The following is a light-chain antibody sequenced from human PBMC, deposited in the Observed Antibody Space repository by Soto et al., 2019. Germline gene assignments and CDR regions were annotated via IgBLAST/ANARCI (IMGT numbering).Light chain of an antibody. CDR1: SSDVGSYNY. J-gene: IGLJ1*01. CDR2: EAS. Sequence: QSALTQPASVSGSPGQSITISCTGTSSDVGSYNYVSWYQQHPGKAPKLMIYEASNRPSGVSNRFSGSKSDSTASLTISGLQAEDEADYYCNSYTSTNTWVFGTGTKLTVL. V-gene: IGLV2-14*01. CDR3: NSYTSTNTWV.